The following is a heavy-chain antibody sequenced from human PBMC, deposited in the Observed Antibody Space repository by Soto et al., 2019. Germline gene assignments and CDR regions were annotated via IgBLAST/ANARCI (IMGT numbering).Heavy chain of an antibody. CDR2: IIPIFGKA. V-gene: IGHV1-69*13. CDR3: ARDLYITWCYPLDS. J-gene: IGHJ4*02. Sequence: SVKVSCKASGGTFRNYAFSWLRQAPGQGLEWMGGIIPIFGKANYEQRFQGRLTITADESTSTAYMELNSLRSEDTAVYFCARDLYITWCYPLDSWGQGTLVTVSS. CDR1: GGTFRNYA. D-gene: IGHD2-2*01.